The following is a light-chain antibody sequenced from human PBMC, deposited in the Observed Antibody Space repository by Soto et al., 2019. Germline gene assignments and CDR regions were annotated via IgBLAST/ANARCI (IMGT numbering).Light chain of an antibody. J-gene: IGKJ3*01. CDR2: DAS. Sequence: IQMTQSPSTLSASVGDRVTITCRASQGISSALAWYQQKPGKAPKLLIYDASSLESGVPSRFSGSGSGTDFTLTISSLQPEDFATYYCQQFNNYPHFGPGTKVDIK. CDR3: QQFNNYPH. CDR1: QGISSA. V-gene: IGKV1D-13*01.